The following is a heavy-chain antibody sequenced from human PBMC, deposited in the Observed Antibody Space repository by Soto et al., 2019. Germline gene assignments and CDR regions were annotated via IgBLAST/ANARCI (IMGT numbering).Heavy chain of an antibody. CDR1: GDSISSYY. CDR3: TTREISGWYAT. Sequence: SETLSLTCTVSGDSISSYYWSWIRQPPGKGLEWIGYIHYSGSTNYNPSLKSRVTISVDTSKNQFSLRLSSVTAADTAVYYCTTREISGWYATWGQGTLVTVSS. CDR2: IHYSGST. J-gene: IGHJ5*02. V-gene: IGHV4-59*08. D-gene: IGHD6-19*01.